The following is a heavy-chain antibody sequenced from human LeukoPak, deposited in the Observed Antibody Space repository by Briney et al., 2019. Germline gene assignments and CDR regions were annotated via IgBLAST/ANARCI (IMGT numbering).Heavy chain of an antibody. CDR1: GGSISSSNW. CDR2: IYHSGST. Sequence: SGTLSLTCAVSGGSISSSNWWSWVRQPPGKGLEWIGEIYHSGSTNYNPSLKSRVTISVDKSKNQFSLKLSSVTAADTAVYYCATMVRGVIAEDAFDIWGQGTMVTVSS. D-gene: IGHD3-10*01. J-gene: IGHJ3*02. V-gene: IGHV4-4*02. CDR3: ATMVRGVIAEDAFDI.